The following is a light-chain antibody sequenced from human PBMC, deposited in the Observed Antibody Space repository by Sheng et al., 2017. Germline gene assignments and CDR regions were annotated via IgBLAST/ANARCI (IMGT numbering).Light chain of an antibody. J-gene: IGKJ2*01. CDR2: GAT. Sequence: IQLTQSPSSLSASVGDRVTISCRASQGITYDLAWYQQTPGKAPKLLIYGATTLQTGVPSKFSGSGSGTDFTLTINSLQPEDFATYYCQQFNSYPQTFGQGTKLEI. V-gene: IGKV1-13*02. CDR1: QGITYD. CDR3: QQFNSYPQT.